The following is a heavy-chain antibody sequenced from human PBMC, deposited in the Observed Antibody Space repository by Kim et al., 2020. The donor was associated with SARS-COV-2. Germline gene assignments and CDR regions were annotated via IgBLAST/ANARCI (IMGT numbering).Heavy chain of an antibody. CDR3: AKDRVGYYYYGMDV. CDR2: ISYDGSNK. D-gene: IGHD3-10*01. CDR1: GFTFSSYG. J-gene: IGHJ6*02. V-gene: IGHV3-30*18. Sequence: GGSLRLSCAASGFTFSSYGMHWVRQAPGKGLEWVAVISYDGSNKYYADSVKGRFTISRDNSKNTLYLQMNSLRAEDTAVYYCAKDRVGYYYYGMDVWGQGTTVTVSS.